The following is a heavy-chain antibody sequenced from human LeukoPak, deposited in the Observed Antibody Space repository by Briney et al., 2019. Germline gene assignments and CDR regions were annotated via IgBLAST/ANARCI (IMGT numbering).Heavy chain of an antibody. CDR1: AYTFTSNG. CDR3: ARDYYDSSVYYGDY. J-gene: IGHJ4*02. D-gene: IGHD3-22*01. CDR2: ISAYNGNT. V-gene: IGHV1-18*01. Sequence: ASVKVSCKASAYTFTSNGISRVRHAPGQGLEWMGWISAYNGNTNYAQKLQGRVTMTTDTSTSSAYMELRSLRSDDTAVYYCARDYYDSSVYYGDYWGQGTLVTVSS.